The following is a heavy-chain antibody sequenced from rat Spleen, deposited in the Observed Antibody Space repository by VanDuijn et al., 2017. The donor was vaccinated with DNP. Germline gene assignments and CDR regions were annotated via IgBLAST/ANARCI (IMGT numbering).Heavy chain of an antibody. D-gene: IGHD1-12*01. J-gene: IGHJ4*01. Sequence: EVLLVESDGGLVQPGRSLKLSCAVSGFTFSDYYMAWVRQAPAKGLEWVATISYNGGTPYYRDSVKGRFTISRDNAQNTLYPEMDSLRSEDTATYYCGRHRTIMPYYYVMDAWGQGASVTVSS. CDR2: ISYNGGTP. CDR3: GRHRTIMPYYYVMDA. CDR1: GFTFSDYY. V-gene: IGHV5-7*01.